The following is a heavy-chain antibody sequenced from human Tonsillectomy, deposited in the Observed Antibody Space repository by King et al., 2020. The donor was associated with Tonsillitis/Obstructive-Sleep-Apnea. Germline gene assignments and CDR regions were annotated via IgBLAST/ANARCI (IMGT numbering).Heavy chain of an antibody. J-gene: IGHJ6*02. CDR2: IRSQPYGGTI. CDR3: TREPMKAPYGLDV. D-gene: IGHD3-22*01. Sequence: QLVESGGGLVQPGRSLKLSCRGSGFSFGDYAISWVRQAPGKGLEWVSFIRSQPYGGTIEYAASVKGRFTISRDDSKGIAYLQMNSLKTEDTAVYYCTREPMKAPYGLDVWGQGTTVTVSS. CDR1: GFSFGDYA. V-gene: IGHV3-49*04.